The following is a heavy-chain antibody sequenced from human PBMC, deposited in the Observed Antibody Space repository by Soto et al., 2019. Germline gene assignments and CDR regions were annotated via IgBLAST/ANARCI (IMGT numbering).Heavy chain of an antibody. CDR2: IKQDGSEK. CDR3: ARFSRGYSYGYPDYYYYGMDV. D-gene: IGHD5-18*01. Sequence: EVQLVESGGGLVQPGVSLRLSCAASGFTFSSYWMSWVRQAPGKGLEWVANIKQDGSEKYYVDSVKGRFTISRDNAKNSLYLQMNSLRAEDTAVYYCARFSRGYSYGYPDYYYYGMDVWGQGTTVTVSS. CDR1: GFTFSSYW. J-gene: IGHJ6*02. V-gene: IGHV3-7*05.